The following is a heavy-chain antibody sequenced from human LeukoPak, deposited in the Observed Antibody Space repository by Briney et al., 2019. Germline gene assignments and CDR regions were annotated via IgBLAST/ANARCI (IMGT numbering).Heavy chain of an antibody. V-gene: IGHV4-34*01. J-gene: IGHJ4*02. CDR1: GGSFSGYY. CDR2: INHSGST. D-gene: IGHD3-10*01. CDR3: ARHRTYYYGSGSYRALDY. Sequence: SETLSLTCAVYGGSFSGYYWSWIRQPPGKGLERIGEINHSGSTNYNPSLKSRVTISVDTSKNQFSLKLSSVTAADTAVYYCARHRTYYYGSGSYRALDYWGQGTLVTVSS.